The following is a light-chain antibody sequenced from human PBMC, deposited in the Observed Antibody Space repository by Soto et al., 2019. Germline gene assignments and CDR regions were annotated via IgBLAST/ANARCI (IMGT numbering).Light chain of an antibody. CDR3: QSYDSSLSGSV. CDR2: GNN. V-gene: IGLV1-40*01. CDR1: SFNIGAGHD. J-gene: IGLJ3*02. Sequence: QPVLTQPPSVSGAPGQRVTISCTGSSFNIGAGHDVHWYQQLPGTAPKLLIYGNNNRPSGVPDRFSGSKSDTSASLAITGLQAEDEADYYCQSYDSSLSGSVFGGGTKLTVL.